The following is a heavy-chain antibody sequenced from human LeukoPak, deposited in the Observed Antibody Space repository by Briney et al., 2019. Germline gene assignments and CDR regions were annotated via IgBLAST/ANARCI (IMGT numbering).Heavy chain of an antibody. CDR2: IYDSGST. CDR1: GGSISSYY. V-gene: IGHV4-59*01. CDR3: ARGNYYGSGPPVYYFDY. D-gene: IGHD3-10*01. Sequence: SETLSLTCTVSGGSISSYYWSWIRQPPGKGLEWIGYIYDSGSTNYNPSLKSRVTISVDTSKNQFSLKLSSVTAADTAVYYCARGNYYGSGPPVYYFDYWGQGTLVTVSS. J-gene: IGHJ4*02.